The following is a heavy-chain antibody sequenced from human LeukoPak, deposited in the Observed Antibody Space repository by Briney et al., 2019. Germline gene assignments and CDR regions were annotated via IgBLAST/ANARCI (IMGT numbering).Heavy chain of an antibody. CDR3: ARHGTPLRYGSGNYYKGAPFDY. J-gene: IGHJ4*02. Sequence: SETLSLTCTVSGYSISSGYYWGWIRQPPGKGLEWIGSFYDSGNTYYNPSLKSRVTISVDTSKNQFSLKLSSVTAADTAVCYCARHGTPLRYGSGNYYKGAPFDYWGQGTLVTVSS. CDR2: FYDSGNT. D-gene: IGHD3-10*01. V-gene: IGHV4-38-2*02. CDR1: GYSISSGYY.